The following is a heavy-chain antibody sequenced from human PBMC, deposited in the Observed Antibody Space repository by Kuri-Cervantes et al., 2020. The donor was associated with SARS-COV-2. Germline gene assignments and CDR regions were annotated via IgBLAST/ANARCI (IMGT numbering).Heavy chain of an antibody. D-gene: IGHD3-3*01. J-gene: IGHJ6*02. Sequence: SVKVSCKASGYTFTSYAMHWVRQAPGQGLEWMGGIIPFFGTATYAQKFRGRVTITADESTRTAYMELSSLRFEDTAVYYCASPDPPYYDFWGGHPGPLEYYYYGMDVWGQGTTVTVSS. V-gene: IGHV1-69*13. CDR1: GYTFTSYA. CDR3: ASPDPPYYDFWGGHPGPLEYYYYGMDV. CDR2: IIPFFGTA.